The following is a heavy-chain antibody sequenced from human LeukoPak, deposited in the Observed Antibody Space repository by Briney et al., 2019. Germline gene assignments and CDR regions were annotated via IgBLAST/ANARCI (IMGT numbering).Heavy chain of an antibody. CDR3: AKDKGRVVVVISYFDY. J-gene: IGHJ4*02. Sequence: GGSLRLSCAASGFTFSSYAMHWVRQAPGKGLEWVAVISYDGSNKYYADSVKGRFTISRDNSKNTLYLQMNSLRAEDTAVYYCAKDKGRVVVVISYFDYWGQGTLVTVSS. CDR2: ISYDGSNK. D-gene: IGHD3-22*01. V-gene: IGHV3-30*04. CDR1: GFTFSSYA.